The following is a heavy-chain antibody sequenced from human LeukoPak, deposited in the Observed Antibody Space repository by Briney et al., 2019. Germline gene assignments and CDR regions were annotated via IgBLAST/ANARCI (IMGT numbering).Heavy chain of an antibody. V-gene: IGHV3-20*04. D-gene: IGHD3-10*01. CDR3: ARASYGSGSYYNVPFDY. CDR2: INWNGGST. Sequence: PGGSLRLSCAASGFTFDDYGMSWARQAPGKGLEWVSGINWNGGSTGYADSVKGRFTISRGNAKNSLYLQMNTLRAEDTALYYCARASYGSGSYYNVPFDYGGQGTLVTVS. CDR1: GFTFDDYG. J-gene: IGHJ4*02.